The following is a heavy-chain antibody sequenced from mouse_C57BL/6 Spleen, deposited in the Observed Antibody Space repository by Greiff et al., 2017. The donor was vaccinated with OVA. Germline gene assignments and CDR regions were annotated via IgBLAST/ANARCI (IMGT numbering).Heavy chain of an antibody. CDR2: IDPNSGGT. D-gene: IGHD1-1*01. Sequence: VQLQQPGAELVKPGASVKLSCKASGYTFTSYWMHWVKQRPGRGLEWIGRIDPNSGGTKYNEKFKSKATLTVDKPSSTAYMQLSSLTSEDSAVYYCARGPTVVSFDRYFDVWGTGTTVTVSS. V-gene: IGHV1-72*01. J-gene: IGHJ1*03. CDR1: GYTFTSYW. CDR3: ARGPTVVSFDRYFDV.